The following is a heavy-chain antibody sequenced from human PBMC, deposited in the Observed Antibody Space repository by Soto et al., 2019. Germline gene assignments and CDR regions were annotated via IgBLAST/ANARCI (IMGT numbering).Heavy chain of an antibody. CDR1: GGSISSGGYS. V-gene: IGHV4-30-2*01. D-gene: IGHD3-10*02. CDR3: ARANPVYVAV. Sequence: SETLSLTCAVSGGSISSGGYSWSWIRQPPGKGLEWIGYIYHSGSTYYNPSLKSRVTISVDRSKNQFSLKLSSVTAADTAVYYCARANPVYVAVWGQGTLVTVSS. J-gene: IGHJ4*02. CDR2: IYHSGST.